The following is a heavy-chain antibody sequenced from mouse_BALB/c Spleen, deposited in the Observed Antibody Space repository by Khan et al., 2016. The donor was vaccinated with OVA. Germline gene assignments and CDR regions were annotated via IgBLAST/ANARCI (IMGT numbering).Heavy chain of an antibody. J-gene: IGHJ3*01. Sequence: EVQLQESGPGLVKPSQSLSLTCSVTGYSITSGYFWNWIRQFPGNKLEWMGYIRYDGNSNYNPSLKNRISITRDTPKNQFFLKLNSVTPEDTASLYCARGGSSGPAWFAYWGQGTLVTVSA. D-gene: IGHD3-1*01. CDR3: ARGGSSGPAWFAY. CDR1: GYSITSGYF. V-gene: IGHV3-6*02. CDR2: IRYDGNS.